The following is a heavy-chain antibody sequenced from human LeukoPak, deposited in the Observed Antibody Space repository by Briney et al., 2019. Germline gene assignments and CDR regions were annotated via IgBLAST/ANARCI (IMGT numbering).Heavy chain of an antibody. CDR2: VSSSGGST. V-gene: IGHV3-23*01. CDR1: GFTFSSYA. Sequence: GGSLRLSCAASGFTFSSYAMSWVRRAPGKGLEWVSAVSSSGGSTNYADYVKGQFTISRDNSKNTVYLHMNNLRAEDTAVYYCARDYYDSSGYYYDTDYWGQGTLVTVSS. D-gene: IGHD3-22*01. CDR3: ARDYYDSSGYYYDTDY. J-gene: IGHJ4*02.